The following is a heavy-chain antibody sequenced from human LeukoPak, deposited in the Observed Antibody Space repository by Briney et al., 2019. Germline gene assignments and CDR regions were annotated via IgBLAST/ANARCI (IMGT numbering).Heavy chain of an antibody. V-gene: IGHV4-59*01. CDR2: IYSSGST. D-gene: IGHD3-16*01. CDR3: ARVDEGGYYYYGMDV. Sequence: PSETLSLTCTVSAGSISSYYWSWIRQPPEKGLEWIGYIYSSGSTNYNPSLKSRVTISVDTSKNQFSLKLSSVTAADTAVYYCARVDEGGYYYYGMDVWGQGTTVTVSS. CDR1: AGSISSYY. J-gene: IGHJ6*02.